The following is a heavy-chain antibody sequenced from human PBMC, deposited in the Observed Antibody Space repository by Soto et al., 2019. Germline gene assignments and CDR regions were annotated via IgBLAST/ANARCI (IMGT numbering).Heavy chain of an antibody. CDR1: GASVSSAGFS. Sequence: SETLSLTCTVTGASVSSAGFSWSWIRQPPGKGLEWLGSISHSGTTTYYPSLKSRVNVSVDTSKNPFSLRLSSVTAADTAIYFCARVTFLIVGSVFSTPFDFWGQGTLVTVSS. D-gene: IGHD3-3*01. J-gene: IGHJ4*02. CDR3: ARVTFLIVGSVFSTPFDF. V-gene: IGHV4-61*03. CDR2: ISHSGTT.